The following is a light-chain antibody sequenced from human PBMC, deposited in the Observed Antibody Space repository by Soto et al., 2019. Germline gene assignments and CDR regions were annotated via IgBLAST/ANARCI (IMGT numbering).Light chain of an antibody. Sequence: DIQMTQSPSTLSASVGDRVTIACRASQTINNWLAWYHQKPGKAPKLLIYHVSTLKSGVPSRFSGSGARTDFPLTSSRLQHDVAASYYRQQYNTLSTFGQGTKVEIK. CDR2: HVS. CDR1: QTINNW. CDR3: QQYNTLST. V-gene: IGKV1-5*01. J-gene: IGKJ1*01.